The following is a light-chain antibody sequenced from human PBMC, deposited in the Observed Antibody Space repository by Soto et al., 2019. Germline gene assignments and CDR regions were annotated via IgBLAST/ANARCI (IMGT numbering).Light chain of an antibody. V-gene: IGKV3-20*01. Sequence: EIVLTQSPGTLPLSPGERATLSCRASQSVSSSYLAWYQQKPGQAPRLLIYCASSRATGIPDRFSGSGSGTDFTLTISRLEPEDFAVYYCQQYGSSPLTFGGGTKVEIK. J-gene: IGKJ4*01. CDR2: CAS. CDR1: QSVSSSY. CDR3: QQYGSSPLT.